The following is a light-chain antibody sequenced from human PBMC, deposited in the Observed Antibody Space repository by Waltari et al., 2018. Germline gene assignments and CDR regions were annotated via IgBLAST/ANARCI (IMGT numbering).Light chain of an antibody. CDR3: QQRDSWPLT. CDR1: QNVCSQ. J-gene: IGKJ4*01. Sequence: ELVLTQSPATLSVSPGVRAALSCKASQNVCSQLGWYQQRPGQAPRLLIDDVSNRASGVPARFSGSGSGTDFTLTISSLEPEDVAVYYCQQRDSWPLTFGGGTKVEIK. V-gene: IGKV3-11*01. CDR2: DVS.